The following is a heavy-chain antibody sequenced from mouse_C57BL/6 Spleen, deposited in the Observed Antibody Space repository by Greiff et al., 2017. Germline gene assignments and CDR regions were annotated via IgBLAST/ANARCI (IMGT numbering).Heavy chain of an antibody. CDR2: INPSTGGT. J-gene: IGHJ4*01. CDR3: GRRGAMDY. V-gene: IGHV1-42*01. Sequence: EVQLQQSGPELVKPGASVKISCKASGYSFTGYYMNWVKQSPEKSLEWIGAINPSTGGTTYNQKFKAQATLTVDKSSSTAYMQLKSLTSEDSAVYYYGRRGAMDYWGQGTSVTVAS. CDR1: GYSFTGYY.